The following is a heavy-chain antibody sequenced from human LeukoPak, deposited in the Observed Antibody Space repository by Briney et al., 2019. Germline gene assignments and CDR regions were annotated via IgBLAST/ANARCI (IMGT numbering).Heavy chain of an antibody. D-gene: IGHD7-27*01. CDR2: AYYRSKWYN. V-gene: IGHV6-1*01. J-gene: IGHJ4*02. CDR3: ARQLGSFDY. CDR1: GDSVSSNSAA. Sequence: SQTFSFTCAISGDSVSSNSAAWSWIRQSPSRGLEWLGRAYYRSKWYNDYAVSVKSRITINPDTSKNQFSLQLNSVTPEDTAVYYCARQLGSFDYWGQGTLVTVSS.